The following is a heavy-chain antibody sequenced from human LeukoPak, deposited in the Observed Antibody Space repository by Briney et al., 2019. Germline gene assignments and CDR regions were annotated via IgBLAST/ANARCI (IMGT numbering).Heavy chain of an antibody. CDR2: ISGSGGST. V-gene: IGHV3-23*01. D-gene: IGHD5-18*01. Sequence: GGSLRLSCAASGFTFSSYAMSWVRQAPGKGLEWVSAISGSGGSTYYADSVKGRFTISRDNSKNTLYLQMNSLRAEDTAVYYCAKIKIGTHSWIQLWLGFMDVWGQGTTVTVSS. CDR1: GFTFSSYA. J-gene: IGHJ6*02. CDR3: AKIKIGTHSWIQLWLGFMDV.